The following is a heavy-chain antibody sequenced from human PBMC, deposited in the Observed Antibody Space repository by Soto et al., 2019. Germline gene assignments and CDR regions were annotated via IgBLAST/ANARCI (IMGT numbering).Heavy chain of an antibody. CDR3: ARSGYSYGPNPLLY. J-gene: IGHJ4*02. Sequence: QVQLQESGPGLVKPLQTLSLTCTVSGGSLSSGGYYWSWIRQHPGKGLEWIGYIYCSGSTYYNPSLKSRVTISVDTSKNQFSLKLSSVTAADTAVYYCARSGYSYGPNPLLYWGQGTLVTVSS. CDR1: GGSLSSGGYY. V-gene: IGHV4-31*03. CDR2: IYCSGST. D-gene: IGHD5-18*01.